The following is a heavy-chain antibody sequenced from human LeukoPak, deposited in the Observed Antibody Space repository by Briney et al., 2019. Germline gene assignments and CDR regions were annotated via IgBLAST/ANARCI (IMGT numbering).Heavy chain of an antibody. CDR3: AKDRDIAVAGNFDY. D-gene: IGHD6-19*01. CDR1: GFTFDDYA. V-gene: IGHV3-9*01. J-gene: IGHJ4*02. Sequence: GGFLRLSCAASGFTFDDYAMHWVRQAPGKGLEWVSGISWNSGSIGYADSVKGRFTISRDNAKNSLYLQMNSLRAEDTALYYCAKDRDIAVAGNFDYWGQGTLVTVSS. CDR2: ISWNSGSI.